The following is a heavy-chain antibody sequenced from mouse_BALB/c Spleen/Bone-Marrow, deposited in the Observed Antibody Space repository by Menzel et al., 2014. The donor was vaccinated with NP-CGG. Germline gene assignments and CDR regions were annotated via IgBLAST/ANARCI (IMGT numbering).Heavy chain of an antibody. CDR1: GYIFTSYN. J-gene: IGHJ2*01. CDR2: IYPGNGDT. V-gene: IGHV1-12*01. Sequence: QVQLKHSGAELVKPGASVKMSCKASGYIFTSYNIHWVRQTPGQGLEWIGTIYPGNGDTSYTQKFKGKATLTADRSSATAYMQFSSLTSEDSAVYYCAREGGSHFDYWGQGTTLTVSS. CDR3: AREGGSHFDY.